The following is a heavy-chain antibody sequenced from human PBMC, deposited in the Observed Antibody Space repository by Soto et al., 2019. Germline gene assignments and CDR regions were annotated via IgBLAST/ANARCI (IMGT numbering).Heavy chain of an antibody. Sequence: GASVKVAFKASGDNFSSYGISWVRQAPGQGLEWMGWLSGYSGSTNYAQKFQGRVTMTTDTSTSTAYMELRSLRSDDTAVYYCANFYSPGWPRGHLDNWGQGTLVTVSS. CDR3: ANFYSPGWPRGHLDN. D-gene: IGHD6-19*01. CDR1: GDNFSSYG. J-gene: IGHJ4*02. CDR2: LSGYSGST. V-gene: IGHV1-18*01.